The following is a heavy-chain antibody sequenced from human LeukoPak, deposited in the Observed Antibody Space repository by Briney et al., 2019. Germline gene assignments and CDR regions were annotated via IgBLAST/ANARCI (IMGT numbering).Heavy chain of an antibody. Sequence: GGSLRLSCAASGFTFSRYSMNWVRQAPGRGLEWVSSVSSSSSYIYYADSVKGRFTISRDNAKNSLYLQMDSLRVEDTAVYYCARGWASEAFDYWGQGTQVTVSS. CDR1: GFTFSRYS. CDR2: VSSSSSYI. D-gene: IGHD3-16*01. J-gene: IGHJ4*02. V-gene: IGHV3-21*01. CDR3: ARGWASEAFDY.